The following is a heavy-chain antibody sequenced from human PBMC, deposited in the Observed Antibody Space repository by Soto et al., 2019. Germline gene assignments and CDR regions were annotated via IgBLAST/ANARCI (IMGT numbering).Heavy chain of an antibody. D-gene: IGHD6-13*01. CDR3: TTVSQNGYSSSWYQWVGYYYYGMDV. Sequence: PGGSLRLSCAASGFTFSNAWMNWVRQAPGKGLEWVGCIKSKTDGGTTDYAAPVKGRFTISRDDSKNTLYLQMNSLKTEDTAVYYCTTVSQNGYSSSWYQWVGYYYYGMDVWGQGTTVTVSS. J-gene: IGHJ6*02. V-gene: IGHV3-15*07. CDR1: GFTFSNAW. CDR2: IKSKTDGGTT.